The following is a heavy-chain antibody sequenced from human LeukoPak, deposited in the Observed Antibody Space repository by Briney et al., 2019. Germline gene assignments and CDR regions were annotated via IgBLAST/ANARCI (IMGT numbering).Heavy chain of an antibody. CDR1: GYTFTSYQ. CDR2: INPSGGRT. J-gene: IGHJ4*02. CDR3: ARGAGEALYYFDN. V-gene: IGHV1-46*01. D-gene: IGHD3-10*01. Sequence: ASVKVSCKASGYTFTSYQMHWVRQAPGQGLEWMGMINPSGGRTGYAQKFQGRVIMTRDSSTTTVYMELSSLRSEGTAVYYCARGAGEALYYFDNWGQGTLVPVSS.